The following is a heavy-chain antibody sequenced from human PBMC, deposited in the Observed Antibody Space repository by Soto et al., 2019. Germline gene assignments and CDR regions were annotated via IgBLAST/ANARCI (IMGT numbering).Heavy chain of an antibody. Sequence: SETLSLTCTVSGASISSYYWSWIRQPPGKGLEWMGFTYHRGTTNYNPSLKSRVTIVVDTSKNQFSLRLSAVTAADTAVYYCATNKRGARRYSLLTIYGLDVWGQGTTVTVSS. J-gene: IGHJ6*01. D-gene: IGHD3-9*01. CDR1: GASISSYY. CDR2: TYHRGTT. CDR3: ATNKRGARRYSLLTIYGLDV. V-gene: IGHV4-59*12.